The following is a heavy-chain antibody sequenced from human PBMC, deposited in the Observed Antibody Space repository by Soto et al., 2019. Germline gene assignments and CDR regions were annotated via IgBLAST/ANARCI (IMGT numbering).Heavy chain of an antibody. D-gene: IGHD3-22*01. CDR2: ISYGGSNK. J-gene: IGHJ4*02. CDR1: GFTFSSYA. Sequence: QVQLVESGGGVVQPGRSLRLSCAASGFTFSSYAMHWVRQAPGKGLEWVAVISYGGSNKYYADSVKGRFTISRDNSKNKLYLQMNSRRAEDTAVYYCAKSYYDSSGQEYFDYWGQGTMVTVSS. V-gene: IGHV3-30-3*01. CDR3: AKSYYDSSGQEYFDY.